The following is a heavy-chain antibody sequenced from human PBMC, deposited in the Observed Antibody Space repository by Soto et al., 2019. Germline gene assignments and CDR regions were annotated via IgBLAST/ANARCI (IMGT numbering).Heavy chain of an antibody. J-gene: IGHJ4*02. CDR2: IYYTGNT. D-gene: IGHD1-26*01. CDR3: ARLLGNSRIDY. Sequence: SETLSLTCTVSGGSISPSYWNWVRQPPGKRPEWIGCIYYTGNTHYNPSLKSRVTISRDTSKNQFSLELTSVTAADTAMYFCARLLGNSRIDYWGQGTLVSVSS. CDR1: GGSISPSY. V-gene: IGHV4-59*01.